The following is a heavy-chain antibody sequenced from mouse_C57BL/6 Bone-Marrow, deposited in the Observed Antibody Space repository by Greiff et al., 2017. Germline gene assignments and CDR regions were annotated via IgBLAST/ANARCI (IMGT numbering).Heavy chain of an antibody. Sequence: EVMLVESGGGLVQPGGSLSLSCAASGFTFTDYYMSWVRQPPGKALEWLGFIRNKASGYTTEYSASVKGRFTISRDNSQSILYLQMNALGAEDSATYYCARYNYGDDWGKGTTLTVSS. V-gene: IGHV7-3*01. CDR1: GFTFTDYY. J-gene: IGHJ2*01. CDR2: IRNKASGYTT. CDR3: ARYNYGDD.